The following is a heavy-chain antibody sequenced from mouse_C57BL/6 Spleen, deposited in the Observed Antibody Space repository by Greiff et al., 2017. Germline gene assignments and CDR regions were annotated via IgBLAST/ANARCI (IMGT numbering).Heavy chain of an antibody. J-gene: IGHJ3*01. Sequence: EVQVVESGGGLVQPGGSMKLSCAASGFTFSDAWMDWVRQSPEKGLEWVAEIRNKANNHATYYAESVKGRFTISRDDYKSSVYLQMNSLRAEDTGIYYCTRQLRPLTLFADWGQGTLVTVSA. CDR1: GFTFSDAW. D-gene: IGHD3-2*02. CDR2: IRNKANNHAT. V-gene: IGHV6-6*01. CDR3: TRQLRPLTLFAD.